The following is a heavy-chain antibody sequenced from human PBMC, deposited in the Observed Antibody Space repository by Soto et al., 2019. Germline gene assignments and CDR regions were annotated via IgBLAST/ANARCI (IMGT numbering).Heavy chain of an antibody. J-gene: IGHJ4*02. CDR1: GYTCTSYA. Sequence: QVQLVQSGAEVKKPGASVKVSCKASGYTCTSYAMHWVRQAPGQRLEWMGWINAGNGNTKYSQKFQGRVTITRDTSASTAYMELSSLRSEDTAVYYCARGRGDYVFDYWGQGTLVTVSS. D-gene: IGHD4-17*01. CDR2: INAGNGNT. V-gene: IGHV1-3*01. CDR3: ARGRGDYVFDY.